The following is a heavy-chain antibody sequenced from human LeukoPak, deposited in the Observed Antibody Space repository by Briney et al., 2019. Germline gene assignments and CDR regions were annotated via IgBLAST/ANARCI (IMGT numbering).Heavy chain of an antibody. V-gene: IGHV3-23*01. Sequence: PGGSLRLSCAASGFAFRSYGMSWVRQAPGKGLEWVSGISDSTSSTYYADSVKGRFTISRDNAKNTLYLEMNSLRAEDTAVYYCAKGSYLFDYWGQGTLVTVSS. J-gene: IGHJ4*02. CDR1: GFAFRSYG. CDR2: ISDSTSST. CDR3: AKGSYLFDY.